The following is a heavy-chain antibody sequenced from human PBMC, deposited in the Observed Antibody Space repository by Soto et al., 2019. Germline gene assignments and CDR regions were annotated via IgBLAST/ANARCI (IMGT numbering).Heavy chain of an antibody. CDR2: IVPLFGVT. J-gene: IGHJ4*02. Sequence: AVKFSCKASGGIFSSSDISWVRQAPGQVPDCMGGIVPLFGVTNYAQKFQGRVTITADESTSTVHMELSSLRSDDTAVYYCARRVGVERRFEVSYYFDYWGQGTLVTVSS. D-gene: IGHD1-1*01. CDR1: GGIFSSSD. CDR3: ARRVGVERRFEVSYYFDY. V-gene: IGHV1-69*13.